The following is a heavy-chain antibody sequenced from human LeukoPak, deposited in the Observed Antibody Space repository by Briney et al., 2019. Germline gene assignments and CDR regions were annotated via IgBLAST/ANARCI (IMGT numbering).Heavy chain of an antibody. CDR2: MNPNSGNT. CDR1: GYTFTGYY. J-gene: IGHJ4*02. Sequence: ASVKVSCKASGYTFTGYYMHWVRQAPGQGLEWMGWMNPNSGNTGYAQKFQGRVTMTRNTSISTAYMELSSLRSEDTAVYYCARGLSRGHWGQGTLVTVSS. D-gene: IGHD3-10*01. CDR3: ARGLSRGH. V-gene: IGHV1-8*02.